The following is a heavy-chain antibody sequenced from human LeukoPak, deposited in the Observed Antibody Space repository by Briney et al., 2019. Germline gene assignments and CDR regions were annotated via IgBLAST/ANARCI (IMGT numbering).Heavy chain of an antibody. CDR1: GGSISSYY. J-gene: IGHJ3*02. Sequence: SETLSLTCTGSGGSISSYYWSWIRQPPGKGLEWIGYIYYSGSTNYNPSLKSRVTISVDTSKNQFSLKLSSVTAADTAVYCCARVGARGAFDIWGQGTMVTVSS. D-gene: IGHD1-26*01. CDR2: IYYSGST. CDR3: ARVGARGAFDI. V-gene: IGHV4-59*08.